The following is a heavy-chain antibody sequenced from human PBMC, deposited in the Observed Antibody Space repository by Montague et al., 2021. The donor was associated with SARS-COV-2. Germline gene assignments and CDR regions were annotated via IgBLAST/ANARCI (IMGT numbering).Heavy chain of an antibody. D-gene: IGHD3-10*01. Sequence: SETLSLTCTVSGASINSYSWSWIRQPPGKGLEWIGHIYSSGITNYSPSLKSRVTISLDTSKSQFSLKLRSVTAADTAVYYCARVDNLVQGVLPAEDAFDIWGQGTMVTVSS. CDR1: GASINSYS. CDR3: ARVDNLVQGVLPAEDAFDI. V-gene: IGHV4-59*12. CDR2: IYSSGIT. J-gene: IGHJ3*02.